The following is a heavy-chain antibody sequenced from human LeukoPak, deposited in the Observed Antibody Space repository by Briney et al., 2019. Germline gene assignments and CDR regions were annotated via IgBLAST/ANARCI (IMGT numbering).Heavy chain of an antibody. CDR2: ISGSGGST. V-gene: IGHV3-23*01. CDR3: AKDISRGLGYCSGGSCRSQTFDI. J-gene: IGHJ3*02. CDR1: GFTFSDYF. Sequence: GGSLRLSCTASGFTFSDYFMTWIRQAPGKGLEWVSAISGSGGSTYYADSVKGRFTISRDNSKNTLYLQMNSLRAEDTAVYYCAKDISRGLGYCSGGSCRSQTFDIWGQGTMVTVSS. D-gene: IGHD2-15*01.